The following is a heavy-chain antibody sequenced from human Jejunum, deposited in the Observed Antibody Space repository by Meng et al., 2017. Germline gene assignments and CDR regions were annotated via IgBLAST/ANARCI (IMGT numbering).Heavy chain of an antibody. J-gene: IGHJ5*02. D-gene: IGHD3-16*01. Sequence: GQLQQWGAECLKPSETPSLTCAVLGGSLSGYFGSWIRQPPGKGLEWIGEVSHSGWTKYNPSLKSRVTISLETSKNQFSLKMSSVTAADTAVYYCVRGNNYVWGMIPWGQGTLVTVPS. CDR2: VSHSGWT. CDR3: VRGNNYVWGMIP. CDR1: GGSLSGYF. V-gene: IGHV4-34*01.